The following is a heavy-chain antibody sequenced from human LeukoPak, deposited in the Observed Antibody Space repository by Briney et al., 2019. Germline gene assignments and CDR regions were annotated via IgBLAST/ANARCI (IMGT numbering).Heavy chain of an antibody. CDR3: ASYADRHYYGSGSYFVY. Sequence: SVKVSCKASGGTFSSYAISWVRQAPGQGLEWMGGIIPIFGTANYAQKFQGRVTITTDESTSTAYMELSSLRSEDTAVYYCASYADRHYYGSGSYFVYCGQGTLVSVSS. CDR2: IIPIFGTA. V-gene: IGHV1-69*05. J-gene: IGHJ4*02. CDR1: GGTFSSYA. D-gene: IGHD3-10*01.